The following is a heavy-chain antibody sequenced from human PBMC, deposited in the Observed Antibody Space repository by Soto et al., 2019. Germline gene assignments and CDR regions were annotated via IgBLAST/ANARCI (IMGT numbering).Heavy chain of an antibody. CDR2: SKNKADSYTT. V-gene: IGHV3-72*01. J-gene: IGHJ4*02. D-gene: IGHD3-10*01. CDR3: IVWGAGNDFGAA. Sequence: EVQLVESGGGLVQPGGSLRLSCAASGFTFSDHYMDWVRQAPGKGLEWVGRSKNKADSYTTEYAASVKGRFTISRDGLQNSLFMQMNSLNTEDTAVYYCIVWGAGNDFGAAWGQGILVTVSS. CDR1: GFTFSDHY.